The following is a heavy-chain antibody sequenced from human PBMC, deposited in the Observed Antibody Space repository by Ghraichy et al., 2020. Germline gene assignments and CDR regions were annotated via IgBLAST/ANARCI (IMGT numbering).Heavy chain of an antibody. CDR2: IYYSGST. J-gene: IGHJ5*02. Sequence: SETLSLTCTVSGGSISSYYWSWIRQPPGKGLEWIGYIYYSGSTNYNPSLKSRVTISVDTSKNQFSLKLSSVTAADTAVYYCARHRPYQLLMANNWFDPWGQGTLVTVSS. CDR1: GGSISSYY. CDR3: ARHRPYQLLMANNWFDP. V-gene: IGHV4-59*08. D-gene: IGHD2-2*01.